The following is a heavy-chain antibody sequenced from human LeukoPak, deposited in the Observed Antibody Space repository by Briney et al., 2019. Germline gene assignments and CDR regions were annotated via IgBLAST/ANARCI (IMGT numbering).Heavy chain of an antibody. CDR3: ARSLHDYGGNSPAPGAFDI. D-gene: IGHD4-23*01. Sequence: PGRSLRLSCAASGFTFSSYAMHWVRQAPGKGLEWVAVISYDGSNKYYADSVKGRFTISRDNSKNTLYLQMNSLRAEDTAVYYCARSLHDYGGNSPAPGAFDIWGQGTMVTVSS. CDR1: GFTFSSYA. V-gene: IGHV3-30-3*01. J-gene: IGHJ3*02. CDR2: ISYDGSNK.